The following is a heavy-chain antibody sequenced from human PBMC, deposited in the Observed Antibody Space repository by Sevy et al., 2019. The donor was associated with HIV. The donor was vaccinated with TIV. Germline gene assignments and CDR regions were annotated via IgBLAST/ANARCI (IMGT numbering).Heavy chain of an antibody. J-gene: IGHJ3*02. D-gene: IGHD4-17*01. CDR2: IDSSGGHI. Sequence: GGSLRLSCSGSRFTFSSYEMNWVRQAPGKGLEWVSYIDSSGGHIYYADSVKGRFTMSRDNAKNSLYLQMNSLRGEDTAVYHCELRRPNDAFDIWGQGTMVTVSS. CDR3: ELRRPNDAFDI. V-gene: IGHV3-48*03. CDR1: RFTFSSYE.